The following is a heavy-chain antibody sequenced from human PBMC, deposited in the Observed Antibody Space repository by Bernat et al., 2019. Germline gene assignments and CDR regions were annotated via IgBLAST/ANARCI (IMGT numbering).Heavy chain of an antibody. V-gene: IGHV4-30-4*01. J-gene: IGHJ6*02. CDR1: GGSISSGDYY. Sequence: QVQLQESGPGLVKPSQTLSLTCTVSGGSISSGDYYWSWIRQPPGKGLEWIGYIYYSGSTYYNPSLKSRVTISVDTSKNQFSLKLSSVTAAATAVYYCARDTRYSSGPLGHYGMDVWGQGTTVTVSS. CDR3: ARDTRYSSGPLGHYGMDV. D-gene: IGHD2-15*01. CDR2: IYYSGST.